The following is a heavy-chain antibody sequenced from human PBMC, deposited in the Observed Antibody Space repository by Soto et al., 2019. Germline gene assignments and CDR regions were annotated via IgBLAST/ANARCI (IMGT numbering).Heavy chain of an antibody. Sequence: PGGSLRLSCAASGFTFSSYAMSWVRQAPGKGLEWVSANSGSGGSTYYADSVKGRFTISRDNSKNTLYLQMNSLRAEDTAVYYCAKFRREHIVVVTAPNHFDYWGQGTLVTVSS. J-gene: IGHJ4*02. CDR3: AKFRREHIVVVTAPNHFDY. V-gene: IGHV3-23*01. D-gene: IGHD2-21*02. CDR2: NSGSGGST. CDR1: GFTFSSYA.